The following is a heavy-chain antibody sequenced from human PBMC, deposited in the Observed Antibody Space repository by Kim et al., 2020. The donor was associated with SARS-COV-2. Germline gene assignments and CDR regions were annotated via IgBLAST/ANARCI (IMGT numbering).Heavy chain of an antibody. D-gene: IGHD6-13*01. CDR2: TA. Sequence: TANYAQKFQGRVTITADESTSTAYMELSSLRSEDTAVYYCASGRIAAFDPWGQGTLVTVSS. V-gene: IGHV1-69*01. J-gene: IGHJ5*02. CDR3: ASGRIAAFDP.